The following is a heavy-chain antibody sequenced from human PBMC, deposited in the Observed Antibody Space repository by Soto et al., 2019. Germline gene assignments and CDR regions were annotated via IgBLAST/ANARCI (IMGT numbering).Heavy chain of an antibody. V-gene: IGHV1-18*01. CDR3: ARKGDAGVGYYYYFMDV. J-gene: IGHJ6*03. Sequence: KAPRYTLTCRSRCWAYHENKQGLEWMGWISSYNGNTNYAQKLQGRVTMTTDTSTSTAYMELRSLRSDDTAVYYCARKGDAGVGYYYYFMDVWGKGTTVTVSS. CDR2: ISSYNGNT. D-gene: IGHD2-21*02. CDR1: RYTLTCRS.